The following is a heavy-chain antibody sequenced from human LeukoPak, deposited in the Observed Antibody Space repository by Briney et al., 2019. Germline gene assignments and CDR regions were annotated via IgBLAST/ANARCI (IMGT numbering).Heavy chain of an antibody. Sequence: GGSLRLSCAASGFTVSSNYMNWVRQAPGEGLEWMTSITYDGSNKYYADSVKGRFTISRDNSKNTLYLQMNSLRAEDTAVYYCANGYCSSANCYARFQHWGQGTLVTVSS. CDR3: ANGYCSSANCYARFQH. CDR1: GFTVSSNY. CDR2: ITYDGSNK. J-gene: IGHJ1*01. D-gene: IGHD2-2*01. V-gene: IGHV3-30*02.